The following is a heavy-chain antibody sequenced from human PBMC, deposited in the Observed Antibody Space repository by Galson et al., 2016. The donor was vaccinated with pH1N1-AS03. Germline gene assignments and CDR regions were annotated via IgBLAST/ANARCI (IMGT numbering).Heavy chain of an antibody. CDR3: ARQGQWLVEHYYYGMDV. CDR1: GVSINSHL. J-gene: IGHJ6*02. CDR2: LDHTGNT. D-gene: IGHD6-19*01. Sequence: SETLSLTCSVSGVSINSHLWTWIRQTPGKELAWIGNLDHTGNTEYSPSLKTRVSISVDTSKNQLSLRLKSVTAADTAVYYCARQGQWLVEHYYYGMDVWGHGTTVTVSS. V-gene: IGHV4-59*08.